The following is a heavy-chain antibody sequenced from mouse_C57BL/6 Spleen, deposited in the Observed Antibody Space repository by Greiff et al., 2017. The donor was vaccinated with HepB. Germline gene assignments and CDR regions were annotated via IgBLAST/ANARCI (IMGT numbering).Heavy chain of an antibody. J-gene: IGHJ4*01. CDR1: GYTFTSYW. CDR3: ARWLLGAMDD. D-gene: IGHD2-3*01. Sequence: QVHVKQPGAELVKSGASVKLSRKASGYTFTSYWMHWVKQRPGQGLEWIGMIHPNSGSTNYNEKFKSKATLTVDKSSSTAYMQLSSLTSEDSAVYYCARWLLGAMDDWGQGTSVTVSA. V-gene: IGHV1-64*01. CDR2: IHPNSGST.